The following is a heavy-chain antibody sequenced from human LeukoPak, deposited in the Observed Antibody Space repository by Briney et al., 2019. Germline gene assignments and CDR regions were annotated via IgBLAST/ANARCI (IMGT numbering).Heavy chain of an antibody. J-gene: IGHJ3*02. Sequence: GGSLRLSCAASGFTFDDYAMHWVRHAPGKGLEWVSLISGDGGSTYYADSVKGRFTISRDNSKNTLYLQMNSLRAEDTAVYYCAKFDYYDSSGYYNKVLDAFDIWGQGTMVTVSS. V-gene: IGHV3-43*02. D-gene: IGHD3-22*01. CDR1: GFTFDDYA. CDR2: ISGDGGST. CDR3: AKFDYYDSSGYYNKVLDAFDI.